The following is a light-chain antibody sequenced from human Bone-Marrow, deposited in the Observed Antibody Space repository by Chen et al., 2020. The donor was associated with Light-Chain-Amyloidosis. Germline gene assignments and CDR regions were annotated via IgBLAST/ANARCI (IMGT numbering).Light chain of an antibody. CDR2: EVT. J-gene: IGLJ1*01. V-gene: IGLV2-14*01. CDR3: SSYTSTNTLV. Sequence: QSALTQPASVFGSPGQSNTISCTGTSSDVGGDNHVSWYQQHPDKAPKLMIYEVTNRPSRVPARFSVSKSDNTASMTISELQPEDEADYFCSSYTSTNTLVFGSGTRVTVL. CDR1: SSDVGGDNH.